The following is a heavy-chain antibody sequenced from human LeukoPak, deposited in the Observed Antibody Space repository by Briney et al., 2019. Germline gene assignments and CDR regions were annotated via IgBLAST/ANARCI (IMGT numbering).Heavy chain of an antibody. V-gene: IGHV1-18*01. CDR2: ISAYNGNK. J-gene: IGHJ3*02. D-gene: IGHD6-6*01. Sequence: ASVNVSCKASGYTFTNYGISWVRQAPGQGLDWMGWISAYNGNKVYAQELQGRVTMTTDTSTSTAYMELRSLRSDDTAVYYCARDRWSSSSSEGTLDIWGQGTMVTVSS. CDR3: ARDRWSSSSSEGTLDI. CDR1: GYTFTNYG.